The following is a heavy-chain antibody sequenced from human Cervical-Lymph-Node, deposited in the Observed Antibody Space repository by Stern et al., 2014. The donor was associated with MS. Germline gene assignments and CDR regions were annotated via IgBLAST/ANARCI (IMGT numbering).Heavy chain of an antibody. CDR3: AKGPVVDYGMDV. CDR1: GFTFDDYA. D-gene: IGHD2-2*01. CDR2: SSWNSGSI. J-gene: IGHJ6*02. V-gene: IGHV3-9*01. Sequence: EVHLVEAGGGLVQPGRSLRLSCAASGFTFDDYAMHWVRQAPGKGLEWVSGSSWNSGSIGYADSVKGPFTIARDNAKNSLYLQMNSLRAEDTALYYCAKGPVVDYGMDVWGQGTTVTVSS.